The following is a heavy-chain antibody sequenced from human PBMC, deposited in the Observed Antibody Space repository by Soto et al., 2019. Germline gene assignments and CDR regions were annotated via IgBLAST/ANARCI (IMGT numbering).Heavy chain of an antibody. CDR3: AKGPAGDKVDS. D-gene: IGHD7-27*01. Sequence: SETLSLTCSVSGGSISDGAYSWSWIRQPPGEGLEWIGHIYDSGRTYSNPSLNSRVTVSVDMSKNQFSLKVTSVTAADTAVYYCAKGPAGDKVDSWGRGILVT. CDR2: IYDSGRT. J-gene: IGHJ4*02. CDR1: GGSISDGAYS. V-gene: IGHV4-30-4*01.